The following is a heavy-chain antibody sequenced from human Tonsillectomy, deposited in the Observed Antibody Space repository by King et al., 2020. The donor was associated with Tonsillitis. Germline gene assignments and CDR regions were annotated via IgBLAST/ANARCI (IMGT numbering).Heavy chain of an antibody. CDR2: ISSNSSYI. J-gene: IGHJ6*02. D-gene: IGHD2-15*01. V-gene: IGHV3-21*01. CDR3: ARDCSGASCYPYYDGMDV. CDR1: GFTFSSYS. Sequence: VQLVESGGGLVKPGGSLRLSCAASGFTFSSYSMNWVRQSPGKGLEWVSSISSNSSYIYYADSVKGRFAISRDNAKHSLYLQMNSLRAEDTAVYYCARDCSGASCYPYYDGMDVWGQGTTVTVSS.